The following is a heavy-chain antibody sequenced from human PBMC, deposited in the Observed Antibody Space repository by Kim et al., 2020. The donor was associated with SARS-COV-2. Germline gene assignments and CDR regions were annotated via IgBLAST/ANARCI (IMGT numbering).Heavy chain of an antibody. CDR3: AKNVFVTMIVVVITGIDY. V-gene: IGHV3-23*01. D-gene: IGHD3-22*01. CDR1: GFTFSSYA. Sequence: GGPLRLSCAASGFTFSSYAMSWVRQAPGKGLEWVSAISGSGGSTYYADSVKGRFTISRDNSKNTLYLQMNSLRAEDTAVYYCAKNVFVTMIVVVITGIDYGGQGTLVTVSA. J-gene: IGHJ4*02. CDR2: ISGSGGST.